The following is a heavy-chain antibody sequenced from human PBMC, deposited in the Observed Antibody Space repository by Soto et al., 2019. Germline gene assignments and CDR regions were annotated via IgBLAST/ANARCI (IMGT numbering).Heavy chain of an antibody. CDR3: ARIADTAMMANYYYYYGMDV. J-gene: IGHJ6*02. D-gene: IGHD5-18*01. Sequence: SATLSLTCAVYGGSFSGYYWSWIRQPPGKGLEWIGEINHSGSTNYNPSLKSRVTISVDTSKNQFSLKLSSVTAADMAVYYCARIADTAMMANYYYYYGMDVWGQGTTVTVSS. CDR1: GGSFSGYY. V-gene: IGHV4-34*01. CDR2: INHSGST.